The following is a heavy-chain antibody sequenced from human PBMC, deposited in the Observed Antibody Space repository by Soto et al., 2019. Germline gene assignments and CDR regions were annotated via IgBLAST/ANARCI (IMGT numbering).Heavy chain of an antibody. CDR1: GFTFIRYS. D-gene: IGHD2-2*01. Sequence: GGSLRLSCAASGFTFIRYSMNWGRQAPGKGLEWVSSISSSSSYIYYADSVKGRFTISRDNAKNSLYLQMNSLRAEDTAVYYCARVDIVVVPAAAEDAFDIWGQGTMVTVSS. J-gene: IGHJ3*02. CDR3: ARVDIVVVPAAAEDAFDI. V-gene: IGHV3-21*01. CDR2: ISSSSSYI.